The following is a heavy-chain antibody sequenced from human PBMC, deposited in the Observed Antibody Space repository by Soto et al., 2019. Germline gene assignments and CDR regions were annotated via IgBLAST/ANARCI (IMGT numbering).Heavy chain of an antibody. CDR2: TYHRGST. CDR1: GVSISSYF. J-gene: IGHJ4*02. CDR3: ARIGGYHGPLDY. Sequence: PSETLSLTCSVSGVSISSYFWSWIRQPPGRGLEWIGYTYHRGSTNYSPPLKSRVAIALDTSENQFSLKVSSVTAADTAVYYCARIGGYHGPLDYWGQGTPVTVSS. D-gene: IGHD3-16*02. V-gene: IGHV4-59*01.